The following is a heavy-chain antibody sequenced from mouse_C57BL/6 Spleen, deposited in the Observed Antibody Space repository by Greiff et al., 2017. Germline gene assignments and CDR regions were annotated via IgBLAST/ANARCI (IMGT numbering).Heavy chain of an antibody. CDR2: IRSRSNIYAT. CDR3: VRPPYDYDGWYFDV. CDR1: GFSFNTYA. J-gene: IGHJ1*03. D-gene: IGHD2-4*01. V-gene: IGHV10-1*01. Sequence: DVQLVESGGGLVQPKGSLKLSCAASGFSFNTYAMNWVRQAPGKGLEWVARIRSRSNIYATYYADSVKDRFTISRDDSESMLYLQMNNLKTEDTAMYYCVRPPYDYDGWYFDVWGTGTTVTVSS.